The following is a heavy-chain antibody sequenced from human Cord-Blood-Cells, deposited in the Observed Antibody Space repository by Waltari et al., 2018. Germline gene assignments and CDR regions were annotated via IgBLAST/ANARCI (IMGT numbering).Heavy chain of an antibody. V-gene: IGHV4-39*01. CDR1: GGSISSSSYY. Sequence: TVSGGSISSSSYYWGWIRQPPGKGLEWIGSIYYSGSTYYNPSLKSRVTISVDTSKNQFSLKLSSVTAADTAVYYCARLEGYSYVYYFDYWGQGTLVTVSS. CDR3: ARLEGYSYVYYFDY. J-gene: IGHJ4*02. CDR2: IYYSGST. D-gene: IGHD5-18*01.